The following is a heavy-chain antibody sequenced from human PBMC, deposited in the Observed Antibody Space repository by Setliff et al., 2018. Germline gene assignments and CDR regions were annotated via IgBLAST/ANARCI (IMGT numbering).Heavy chain of an antibody. CDR3: ARGVGFSAAADY. D-gene: IGHD2-2*01. J-gene: IGHJ4*02. Sequence: GASVKVSCKASGYTFTSYGISWVRQAPGQGLEWMGWMNPNSGNTGYAQKFQGRVTMTRNTSISTAYMELSSLRSEDTAVYYCARGVGFSAAADYWGQGTLVTVSS. CDR2: MNPNSGNT. CDR1: GYTFTSYG. V-gene: IGHV1-8*02.